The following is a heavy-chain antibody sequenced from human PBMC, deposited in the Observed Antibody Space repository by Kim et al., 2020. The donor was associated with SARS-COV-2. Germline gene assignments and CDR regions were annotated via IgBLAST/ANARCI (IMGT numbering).Heavy chain of an antibody. J-gene: IGHJ4*02. V-gene: IGHV3-53*01. CDR3: ARDPYSSSWSGEDY. D-gene: IGHD6-13*01. Sequence: GGSLRLSCAASGFTVSSNYMSWVRQAPGKGLEWVSVIYSGGSTYYADSVKGRFTISRDNSKNTLYLQMNSLRAEDTAVYYCARDPYSSSWSGEDYWGQGTLVTVSS. CDR2: IYSGGST. CDR1: GFTVSSNY.